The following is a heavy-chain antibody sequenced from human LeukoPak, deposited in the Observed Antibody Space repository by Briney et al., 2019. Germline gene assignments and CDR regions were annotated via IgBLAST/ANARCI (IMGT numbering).Heavy chain of an antibody. CDR2: ISSGAGRYI. J-gene: IGHJ4*02. D-gene: IGHD6-6*01. CDR3: ARCSGVFGSSGY. V-gene: IGHV3-21*01. Sequence: GRSLRLSCVAPGFSFSSYSMNWVRQAPGKRLEGVPTISSGAGRYIYYADSVRGRFTISRDNAKNSTYLQMNSLRAEDTAVYYCARCSGVFGSSGYWGQGTLVTVSS. CDR1: GFSFSSYS.